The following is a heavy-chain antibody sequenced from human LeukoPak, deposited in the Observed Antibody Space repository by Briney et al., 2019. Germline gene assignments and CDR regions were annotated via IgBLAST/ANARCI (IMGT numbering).Heavy chain of an antibody. Sequence: PSETLSLTCTVSGGSVSSGSYYWSWIRQPPGTGLEWIGYIYYSGSTNYNPSLKSRVTISVDTSKNQFSLKLSSVTAADTAVYYCARQYYDFWSGYYYVDAFDIWGQGTMVTVSS. CDR1: GGSVSSGSYY. CDR3: ARQYYDFWSGYYYVDAFDI. CDR2: IYYSGST. J-gene: IGHJ3*02. D-gene: IGHD3-3*01. V-gene: IGHV4-61*01.